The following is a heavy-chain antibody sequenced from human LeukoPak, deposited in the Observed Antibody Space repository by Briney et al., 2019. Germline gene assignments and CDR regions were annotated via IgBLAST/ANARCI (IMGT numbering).Heavy chain of an antibody. CDR1: GGSISNYY. Sequence: SETLSLTCTVSGGSISNYYWSWIRQPPGKGLEWIGYIYYSGSTNYNPSLKSRVTISVDKSKNQFSLKLSSVTAADTAVYYCARSEGYYYYYMDVWGKGTTVTVS. V-gene: IGHV4-59*12. CDR2: IYYSGST. CDR3: ARSEGYYYYYMDV. J-gene: IGHJ6*03.